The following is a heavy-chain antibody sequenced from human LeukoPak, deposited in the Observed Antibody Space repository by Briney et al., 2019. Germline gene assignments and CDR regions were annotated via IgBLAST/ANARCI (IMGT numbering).Heavy chain of an antibody. J-gene: IGHJ4*02. CDR2: ISYNGSNK. CDR3: ASDLDPSPFDY. Sequence: PGGSLRLSCAASGFTFSSYGMHWVRQAPGKGLEWVAVISYNGSNKYYADSVKGRFTISRDNAKNTLYLQMNSLRAEDTAVYYCASDLDPSPFDYWGQGTLVTVSS. V-gene: IGHV3-30*03. CDR1: GFTFSSYG.